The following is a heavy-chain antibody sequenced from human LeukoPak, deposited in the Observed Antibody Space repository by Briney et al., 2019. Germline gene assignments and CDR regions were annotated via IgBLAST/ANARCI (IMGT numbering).Heavy chain of an antibody. CDR2: INHSGST. V-gene: IGHV4-34*01. Sequence: SETLSLTCAVYGGSFSGYYWSWIRQPPGKGLEWIGEINHSGSTNYNPSLKSRVTISVDTSKNQFSLKLSSVTAADTAVYYCARGLRRGYSYGYGSYYFDYWGQGTLVTVSS. CDR1: GGSFSGYY. D-gene: IGHD5-18*01. CDR3: ARGLRRGYSYGYGSYYFDY. J-gene: IGHJ4*02.